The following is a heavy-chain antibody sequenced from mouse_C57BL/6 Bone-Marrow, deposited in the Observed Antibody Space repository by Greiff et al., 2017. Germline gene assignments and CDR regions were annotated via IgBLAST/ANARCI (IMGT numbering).Heavy chain of an antibody. J-gene: IGHJ1*03. V-gene: IGHV1-50*01. Sequence: QVQLQQSGAELVKPGASVKLSCKASGYTFTSYWMQWVKQRPGQGLEWIGELDPSDSYTNYNPKFKGKATLTVDTSSSTAYMQLSSLTSEDSAVYYCARIGSYYGSSNWYFDVWGTGTTVIVSS. CDR3: ARIGSYYGSSNWYFDV. CDR1: GYTFTSYW. CDR2: LDPSDSYT. D-gene: IGHD1-1*01.